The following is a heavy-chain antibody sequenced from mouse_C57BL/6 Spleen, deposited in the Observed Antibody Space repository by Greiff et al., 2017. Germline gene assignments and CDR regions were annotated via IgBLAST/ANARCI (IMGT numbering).Heavy chain of an antibody. CDR3: ARGIYYGNLYYFDY. CDR1: GYTFTSYW. Sequence: QVQLQQPGAELVRPGSSVKLSCKASGYTFTSYWMHWVKQRPIPGLEWIGNIDPSDSETHYNQKFKDKATLTVDKSSSTAYMQLSSLTSEDSAVYYCARGIYYGNLYYFDYWGQGTTLTVSS. CDR2: IDPSDSET. D-gene: IGHD2-1*01. V-gene: IGHV1-52*01. J-gene: IGHJ2*01.